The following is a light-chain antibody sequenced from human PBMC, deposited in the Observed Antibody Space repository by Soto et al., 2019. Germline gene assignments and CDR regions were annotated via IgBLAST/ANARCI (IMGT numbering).Light chain of an antibody. CDR3: MQALQTQFT. J-gene: IGKJ3*01. Sequence: DIVMTQSPLSLPVTPGEPASISCRSSQSLLHSNGYNYLGWYQQKPGQSPQLLIYLGSNRASGVPDRFSGSGSGTDFTLKISRVEAEDVGVYYCMQALQTQFTFGPGTKVDIK. V-gene: IGKV2-28*01. CDR1: QSLLHSNGYNY. CDR2: LGS.